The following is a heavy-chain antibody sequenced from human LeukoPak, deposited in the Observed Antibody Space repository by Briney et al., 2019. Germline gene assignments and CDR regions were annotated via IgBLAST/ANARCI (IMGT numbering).Heavy chain of an antibody. CDR2: ISGSGGST. CDR1: GFTFSSYA. D-gene: IGHD2-15*01. Sequence: GGSLRHSCAASGFTFSSYAMSWVRQAPGKGLEWVSAISGSGGSTYYADSVKGRFTISRDNSKNTLYLQMNSLRAEDTAVYYCAKATIVVVVAAMDYWGQGTLVTVSS. CDR3: AKATIVVVVAAMDY. V-gene: IGHV3-23*01. J-gene: IGHJ4*02.